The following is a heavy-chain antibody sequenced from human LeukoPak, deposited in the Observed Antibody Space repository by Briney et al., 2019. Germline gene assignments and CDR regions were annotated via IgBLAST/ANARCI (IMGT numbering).Heavy chain of an antibody. J-gene: IGHJ4*02. CDR3: ARDGRGYASSWYIDL. CDR1: GGSISSNY. Sequence: SETLSLTCTVSGGSISSNYWSWIRQPAGKGLEWIGRIYTSGSTNYSPSLKSRVTLSVDTSRNQFSLRLSSVTAADTAVYYCARDGRGYASSWYIDLWGQGTLVTVSS. V-gene: IGHV4-4*07. D-gene: IGHD6-13*01. CDR2: IYTSGST.